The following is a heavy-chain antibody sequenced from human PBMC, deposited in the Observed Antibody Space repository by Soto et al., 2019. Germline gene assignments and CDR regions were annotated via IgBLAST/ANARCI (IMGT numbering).Heavy chain of an antibody. V-gene: IGHV3-21*01. J-gene: IGHJ6*02. D-gene: IGHD6-13*01. Sequence: GGSLRLSCAASGFTFSSYSMNWVRQAPGKGPEWVSSISSSSSYIYYADSVKGRFTISRDNAKNSLYLQMNSLRAEDTAVYYCARDLSSSSWYTKGYYYYGMDVWGQGTTVTVSS. CDR3: ARDLSSSSWYTKGYYYYGMDV. CDR2: ISSSSSYI. CDR1: GFTFSSYS.